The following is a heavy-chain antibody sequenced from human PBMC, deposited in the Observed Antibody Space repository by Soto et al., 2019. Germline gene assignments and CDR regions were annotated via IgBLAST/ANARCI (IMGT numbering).Heavy chain of an antibody. J-gene: IGHJ4*02. CDR2: IYSGGST. CDR1: GFSVSSNY. V-gene: IGHV3-66*04. Sequence: EVQLVESGGGLVQPGGSLRLSCAASGFSVSSNYMYWVRHAPGKGLECVSLIYSGGSTDHADSVKDRFTISRDNSKNTLYLQMNSLRAEDTAVYYCSRRHYYGSDWGQGPLVTVSS. CDR3: SRRHYYGSD. D-gene: IGHD3-10*01.